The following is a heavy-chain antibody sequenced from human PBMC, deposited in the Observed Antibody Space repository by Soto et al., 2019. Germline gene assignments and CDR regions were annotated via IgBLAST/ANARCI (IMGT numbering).Heavy chain of an antibody. V-gene: IGHV1-18*01. J-gene: IGHJ4*02. CDR1: GYTFTSYG. CDR2: ISAYNGNT. D-gene: IGHD6-6*01. CDR3: AREEGYSSSGYYFDY. Sequence: ASVKVSCKASGYTFTSYGISWVRQAPGQGLEWMGWISAYNGNTNYAQKLQGRVTMTTDTSTSTAYMELRSLRSDDTAVYYCAREEGYSSSGYYFDYWGQGTLVTVSS.